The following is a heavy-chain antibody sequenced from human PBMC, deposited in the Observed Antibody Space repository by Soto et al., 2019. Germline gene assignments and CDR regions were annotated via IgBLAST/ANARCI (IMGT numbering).Heavy chain of an antibody. J-gene: IGHJ6*02. CDR2: IKQDGSEK. D-gene: IGHD2-2*01. CDR3: ARDRYCSSTSCRIQLWFQAGYYGMDV. CDR1: GFTFSSYW. V-gene: IGHV3-7*03. Sequence: GGSLRLSCAASGFTFSSYWMSWVRQAPGKGLEWVANIKQDGSEKYYVDSVKGRFTISRDNAKNSLYLQMNSLRAEDTAVYYCARDRYCSSTSCRIQLWFQAGYYGMDVWGQGTTVTGSS.